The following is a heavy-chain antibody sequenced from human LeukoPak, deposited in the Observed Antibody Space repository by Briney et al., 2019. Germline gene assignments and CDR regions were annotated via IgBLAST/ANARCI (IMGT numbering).Heavy chain of an antibody. CDR1: GFTFSDYY. CDR2: IGTGSSYT. V-gene: IGHV3-11*05. CDR3: ARAEGGPATAIY. Sequence: SGGSLRLSCAASGFTFSDYYMSWIRQAPGRGLEWVSYIGTGSSYTNYADSVKGRFTISRDNAKNSLYLQMNSLRAEDTALYYCARAEGGPATAIYWGQGTLVTVSS. D-gene: IGHD2-21*02. J-gene: IGHJ4*02.